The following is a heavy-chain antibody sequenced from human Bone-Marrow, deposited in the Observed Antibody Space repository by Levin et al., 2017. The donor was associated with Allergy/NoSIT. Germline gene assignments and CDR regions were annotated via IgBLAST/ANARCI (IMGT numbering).Heavy chain of an antibody. CDR2: ISSSSSII. D-gene: IGHD2-2*02. CDR3: ARDRYCISDNCYSEFDY. V-gene: IGHV3-48*04. CDR1: GFSFSSYT. Sequence: PGGSLRLSCAASGFSFSSYTMNWVRQAPGKGLERVSYISSSSSIIYYADSVKGRFTISRDNAKNSLYLQMNSLRAEDTAVYYCARDRYCISDNCYSEFDYWGQGTLVTVSS. J-gene: IGHJ4*02.